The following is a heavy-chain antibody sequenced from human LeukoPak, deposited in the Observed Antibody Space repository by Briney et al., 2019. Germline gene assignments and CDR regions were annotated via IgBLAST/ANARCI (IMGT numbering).Heavy chain of an antibody. J-gene: IGHJ4*02. CDR3: ARVVRGTWSFDY. CDR2: VNLQGST. CDR1: GGSITSTNY. V-gene: IGHV4-4*02. Sequence: SETLSLTCGVSGGSITSTNYWTWVRRPPGKGLEWIGEVNLQGSTNYNPSLMGRVAISVDMSENHISLQLTSVTAADTAVYYCARVVRGTWSFDYWGQGTLVTVSS. D-gene: IGHD3-10*01.